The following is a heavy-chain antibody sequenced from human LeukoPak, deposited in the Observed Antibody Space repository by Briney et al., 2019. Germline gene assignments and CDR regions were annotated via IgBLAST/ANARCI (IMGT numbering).Heavy chain of an antibody. CDR3: ASPRAYYYDSSGHWTIDY. Sequence: PGGSLRLSCAASGFTFSSYAMHWVRQAPGKGLEWVAVISYDGSNKYYADSVKGRFTISRDNSKNTLYLQMNSLRAEDTAVYYCASPRAYYYDSSGHWTIDYWGQGTLVTVSS. CDR2: ISYDGSNK. J-gene: IGHJ4*02. D-gene: IGHD3-22*01. CDR1: GFTFSSYA. V-gene: IGHV3-30-3*01.